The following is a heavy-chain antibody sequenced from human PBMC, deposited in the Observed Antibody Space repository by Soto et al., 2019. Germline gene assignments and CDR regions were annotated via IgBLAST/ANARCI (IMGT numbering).Heavy chain of an antibody. D-gene: IGHD1-26*01. J-gene: IGHJ5*02. CDR2: IIPIFGTA. Sequence: SVKVSFKASGGTFSSYAISWVRQAPGQGLEWMGGIIPIFGTANYAQKFQGRVTITADKSTSTAYMELSSLRSEDTAVYYCAAGGQWELLPLDPWGQGTLVTVSS. V-gene: IGHV1-69*06. CDR1: GGTFSSYA. CDR3: AAGGQWELLPLDP.